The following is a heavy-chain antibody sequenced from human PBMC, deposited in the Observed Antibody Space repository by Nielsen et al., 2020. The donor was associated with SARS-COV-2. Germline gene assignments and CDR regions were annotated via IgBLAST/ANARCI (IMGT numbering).Heavy chain of an antibody. J-gene: IGHJ6*03. CDR3: ARDFKDIVVVPAATNNYYYYYYMDV. V-gene: IGHV3-66*01. Sequence: WIRQPPGKGLEWVSVIYSGGSTYYADSVKGRFTISRDNSKNTLYLQMNSLRAEDTAVYYCARDFKDIVVVPAATNNYYYYYYMDVWGKGTTVTVSS. D-gene: IGHD2-2*01. CDR2: IYSGGST.